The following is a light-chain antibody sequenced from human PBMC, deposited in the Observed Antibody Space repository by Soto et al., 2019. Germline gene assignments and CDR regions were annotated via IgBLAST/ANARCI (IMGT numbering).Light chain of an antibody. CDR2: AAS. CDR1: QDISKY. J-gene: IGKJ1*01. CDR3: QRDNSAPWT. Sequence: DIQMTQSLSSLSAPVNDRVTITCQASQDISKYLGWYQQKPGKVPKLLIYAASTLQSGVPSRFSGSGSGTDFTLTISSLQPEDVATYYCQRDNSAPWTFGQGTKVDIK. V-gene: IGKV1-27*01.